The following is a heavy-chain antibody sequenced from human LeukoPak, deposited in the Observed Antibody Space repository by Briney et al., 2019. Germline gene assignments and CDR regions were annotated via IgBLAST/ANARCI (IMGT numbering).Heavy chain of an antibody. D-gene: IGHD6-25*01. J-gene: IGHJ4*02. CDR3: ARVFGKKIAAGPALAY. Sequence: ASVKVSYKASGYTFINYDINWVRQAPGQGLEWMGWMDPNSGKSGYVQKFQGRVTLTRDTSESTAYMELTSLRPDDTAVYSCARVFGKKIAAGPALAYWGQGTLVIVSS. CDR2: MDPNSGKS. CDR1: GYTFINYD. V-gene: IGHV1-8*01.